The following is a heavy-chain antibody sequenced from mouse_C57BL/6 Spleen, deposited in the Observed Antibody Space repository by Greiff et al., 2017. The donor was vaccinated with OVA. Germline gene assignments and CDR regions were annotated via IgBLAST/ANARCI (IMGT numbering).Heavy chain of an antibody. J-gene: IGHJ3*01. V-gene: IGHV7-1*01. CDR3: ARDNDYDWFAY. CDR2: SSNKANDYTT. Sequence: EVQLVESGGGLVQSGRSLRLSCATSGFTFSDFYMEWVRQAPGKGLEWIAASSNKANDYTTEYSASGKGRFIVSRDTSQSILYLRMNALRAEDTANYYCARDNDYDWFAYWGQGTLVTVSA. D-gene: IGHD2-4*01. CDR1: GFTFSDFY.